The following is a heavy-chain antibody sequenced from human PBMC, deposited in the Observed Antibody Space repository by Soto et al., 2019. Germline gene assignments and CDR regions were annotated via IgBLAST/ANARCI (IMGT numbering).Heavy chain of an antibody. Sequence: ASVKVSCKGSGYSFTDYGVHWVRQAPGQRLEWMGWIHAVNGNTKYSQKFQGRVTITRDTSASTAYMELSSLRSEDTAVYYCARDLGGWPDYWGQGTLVTVSS. CDR1: GYSFTDYG. CDR3: ARDLGGWPDY. J-gene: IGHJ4*02. V-gene: IGHV1-3*01. CDR2: IHAVNGNT. D-gene: IGHD2-15*01.